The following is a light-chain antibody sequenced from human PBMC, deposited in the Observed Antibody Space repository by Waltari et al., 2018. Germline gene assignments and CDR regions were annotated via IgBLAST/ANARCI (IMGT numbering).Light chain of an antibody. J-gene: IGKJ1*01. Sequence: DVVMTQSPLSLPVTLGQPASISCRSSQSLVHSDGKTYLNWFNQRPGQSPSRLIYKVSIRDSGVPDRFSGSGSGTDFTLRISRVEAEDVGVYYCMQGTHWPWTFGQGTKVEIK. CDR1: QSLVHSDGKTY. CDR3: MQGTHWPWT. V-gene: IGKV2-30*02. CDR2: KVS.